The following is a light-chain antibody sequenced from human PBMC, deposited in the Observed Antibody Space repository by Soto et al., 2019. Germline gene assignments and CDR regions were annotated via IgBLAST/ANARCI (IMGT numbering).Light chain of an antibody. CDR2: GAS. CDR1: QTINNN. J-gene: IGKJ1*01. CDR3: QHYNNGPR. V-gene: IGKV3-15*01. Sequence: ETVMTQSPATLSVSPGEGATLSCMASQTINNNLAWYQQKPGQAPRLLIYGASRRATGVPARFSGSGSGTEFTLTISSLQSEDFAVYYCQHYNNGPRFGQGTKV.